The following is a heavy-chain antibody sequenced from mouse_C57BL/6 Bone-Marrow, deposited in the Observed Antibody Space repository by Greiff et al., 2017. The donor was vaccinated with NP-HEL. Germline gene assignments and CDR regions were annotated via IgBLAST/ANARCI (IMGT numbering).Heavy chain of an antibody. V-gene: IGHV1-59*01. Sequence: QVQPQQPGAELVRPGTLVKLFCKASGYTFTSHWMHWVKQRPGQGLEWIGVIDPSDSYTNYNQKFKGKATLTVDTSSSTAYMQLSSLTSEDSAVYYCAELGFFDYWGQGTTLTVSS. CDR1: GYTFTSHW. D-gene: IGHD4-1*01. CDR3: AELGFFDY. CDR2: IDPSDSYT. J-gene: IGHJ2*01.